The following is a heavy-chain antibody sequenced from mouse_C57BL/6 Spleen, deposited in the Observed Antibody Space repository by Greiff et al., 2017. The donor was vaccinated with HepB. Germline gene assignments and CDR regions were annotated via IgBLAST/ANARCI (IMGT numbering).Heavy chain of an antibody. V-gene: IGHV1-53*01. CDR3: ARSDDYYGSSYRYFDV. Sequence: QVQLQQPGTELVKPGASVKLSCKASGYTFTSYWMHWVKQRPGQGLEWIGNINPSNGGTNYNEKFKRKATLTVDKSSSTAYMQLSSLTSEDCAVYYCARSDDYYGSSYRYFDVWGTGTTVTVSS. CDR2: INPSNGGT. D-gene: IGHD1-1*01. CDR1: GYTFTSYW. J-gene: IGHJ1*03.